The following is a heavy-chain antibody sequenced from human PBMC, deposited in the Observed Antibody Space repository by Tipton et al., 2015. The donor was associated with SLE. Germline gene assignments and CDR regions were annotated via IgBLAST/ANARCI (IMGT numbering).Heavy chain of an antibody. V-gene: IGHV4-59*11. D-gene: IGHD3-10*01. CDR2: VFYSGIT. Sequence: TLSLTCTVSGASINSHYWSWFRRPPGKGLEWIGYVFYSGITINYNPSLKSRVTISVDTSKNQFSLNLSSVTAADTAVYYCARGRVVHQWFGYYYMDVWGNGTTVTVSS. CDR1: GASINSHY. CDR3: ARGRVVHQWFGYYYMDV. J-gene: IGHJ6*03.